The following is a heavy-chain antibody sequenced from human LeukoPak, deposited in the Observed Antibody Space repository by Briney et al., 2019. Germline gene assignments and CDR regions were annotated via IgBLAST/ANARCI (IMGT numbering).Heavy chain of an antibody. D-gene: IGHD3-10*01. CDR2: ISAYNGNT. J-gene: IGHJ4*02. CDR1: GYTFTSYG. V-gene: IGHV1-18*01. Sequence: ASVKVSCKASGYTFTSYGISWVRRAPGQGLEWMGWISAYNGNTNYAQKLQGRVTMTTDTSTSTAYMEVRSLRSDDTAVYYCARAQTTGFGESLHYWGQGTLVTVSS. CDR3: ARAQTTGFGESLHY.